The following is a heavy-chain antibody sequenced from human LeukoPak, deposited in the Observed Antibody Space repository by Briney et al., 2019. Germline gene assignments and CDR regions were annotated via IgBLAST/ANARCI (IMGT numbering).Heavy chain of an antibody. V-gene: IGHV3-48*04. CDR2: ISRTGDIT. Sequence: PGGSLRLSCAASDFMFSMYNMHWVRQAPGRGLEWVAHISRTGDITYYSDSVKGRFTISRDNAKKSLYLQMNSLRAEDTAVYYCARDRKYYDSSGYSSYYYYYMDVWGKGTTVTISS. CDR1: DFMFSMYN. D-gene: IGHD3-22*01. CDR3: ARDRKYYDSSGYSSYYYYYMDV. J-gene: IGHJ6*03.